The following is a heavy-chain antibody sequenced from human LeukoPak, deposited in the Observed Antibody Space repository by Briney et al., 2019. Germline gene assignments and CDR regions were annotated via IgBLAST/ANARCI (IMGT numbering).Heavy chain of an antibody. Sequence: PSETLSLTCAVSGGSISSSNWWSWVRQPPGKGLEWIGEIYYSGSTNYNPSLKSRVAISVHMSNNQFALKLSSVTAADTAVYFCARGPPSNNGFYYWGQGTLVTVSS. D-gene: IGHD2-8*01. CDR2: IYYSGST. V-gene: IGHV4-4*02. CDR1: GGSISSSNW. J-gene: IGHJ4*02. CDR3: ARGPPSNNGFYY.